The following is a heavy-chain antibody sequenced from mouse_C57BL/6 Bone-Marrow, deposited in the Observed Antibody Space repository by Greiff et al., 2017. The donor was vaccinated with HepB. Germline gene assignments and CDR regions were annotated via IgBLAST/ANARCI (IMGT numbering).Heavy chain of an antibody. CDR3: ARPYYYGSSSSYYFDY. CDR2: INPNNGGT. V-gene: IGHV1-18*01. Sequence: EVQLQQSGPELVKPGASVKIPCKASGYTFTDYNMDWVKQSHGKSLEWIGDINPNNGGTIYNQKFKGKATLTVDKSSSTAYMELRSLTSEDTAVYYCARPYYYGSSSSYYFDYWGQGTTLTVSS. J-gene: IGHJ2*01. CDR1: GYTFTDYN. D-gene: IGHD1-1*01.